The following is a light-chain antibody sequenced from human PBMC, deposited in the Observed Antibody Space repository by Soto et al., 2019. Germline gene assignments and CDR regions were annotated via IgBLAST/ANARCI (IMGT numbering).Light chain of an antibody. CDR3: QQYGGSPPT. CDR1: QSVSSNY. CDR2: GAS. J-gene: IGKJ1*01. Sequence: EIVLTQSPGTLSLSPGERATLSCRASQSVSSNYLAWYQRKPGQAPRLLIYGASSRATDIPNRFSGSGSGTDFTLTITRLEPEDFAVYFCQQYGGSPPTFGQGTKVDIK. V-gene: IGKV3-20*01.